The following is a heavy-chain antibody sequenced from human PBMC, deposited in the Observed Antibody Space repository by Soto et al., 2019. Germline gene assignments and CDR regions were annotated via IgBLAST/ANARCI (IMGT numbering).Heavy chain of an antibody. J-gene: IGHJ4*02. CDR2: INAGNGNT. CDR1: GYTFTSYA. V-gene: IGHV1-3*01. D-gene: IGHD5-18*01. CDR3: ARGLNGYLHYFDY. Sequence: ASVKVSCKASGYTFTSYAMHWVRQAPGQRLEWMGWINAGNGNTKYSQKFQGRVTITRDTSASTVYMELSSLRSEDTVVYYCARGLNGYLHYFDYWGQGTLVTVSS.